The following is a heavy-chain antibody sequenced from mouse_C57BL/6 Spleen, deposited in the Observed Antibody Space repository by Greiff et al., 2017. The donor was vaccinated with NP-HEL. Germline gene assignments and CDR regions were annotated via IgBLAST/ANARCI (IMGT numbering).Heavy chain of an antibody. CDR2: INYDGSST. D-gene: IGHD2-5*01. V-gene: IGHV5-16*01. CDR1: GFTFSDYY. J-gene: IGHJ3*01. CDR3: ARDDSNYPFAY. Sequence: EVQLVESEGGLVQPGSSMKLSCTASGFTFSDYYMAWVRQVPEKGLEWVANINYDGSSTYYLDSLKSRFIISRDNAKNILYLQMSSLKSEDTATYYCARDDSNYPFAYWGQRTLVTVSA.